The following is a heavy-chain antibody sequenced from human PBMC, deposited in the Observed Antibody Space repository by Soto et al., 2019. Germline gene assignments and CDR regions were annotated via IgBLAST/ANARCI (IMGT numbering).Heavy chain of an antibody. CDR3: ARDRDTAMVGDAFDI. CDR2: IYYSGST. D-gene: IGHD5-18*01. Sequence: QVQLQESGPGLVKPSETLSLTCTVSGGSISSYYWSWIRQPPGKGLGWIGYIYYSGSTNYNPSLKSRVTISVDTSKNQFSLKLSSVTAADTAVYYCARDRDTAMVGDAFDIWGQGTMVTVSS. CDR1: GGSISSYY. J-gene: IGHJ3*02. V-gene: IGHV4-59*01.